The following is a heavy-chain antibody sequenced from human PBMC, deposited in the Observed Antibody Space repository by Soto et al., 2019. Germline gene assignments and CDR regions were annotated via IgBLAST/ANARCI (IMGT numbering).Heavy chain of an antibody. V-gene: IGHV2-26*01. CDR3: ARISGGIAARNFDY. J-gene: IGHJ4*02. Sequence: GSGPTLVNPTETLTLTCTVSGFSLSNARMGVSWIRQPPGKALEWLAHIFSNDEKSYSTSLKSRLTISKDTSKSQVVLTMTNMDPVDTATYYCARISGGIAARNFDYWGQGTLVTVSS. CDR1: GFSLSNARMG. D-gene: IGHD6-6*01. CDR2: IFSNDEK.